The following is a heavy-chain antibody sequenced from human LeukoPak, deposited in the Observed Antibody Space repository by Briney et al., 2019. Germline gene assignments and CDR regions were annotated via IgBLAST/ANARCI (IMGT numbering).Heavy chain of an antibody. V-gene: IGHV4-34*01. Sequence: PSETLSLTCAVYGGSFSGYYWSWIRQPPGKGLEWIGEIYHSGSTNYNPSLKSRVTISVDKSKNQFSLKLSSVTAADTAVYYCARSMDGYGARTFDYWGQGTLVTVSS. CDR2: IYHSGST. J-gene: IGHJ4*02. CDR1: GGSFSGYY. CDR3: ARSMDGYGARTFDY. D-gene: IGHD5-12*01.